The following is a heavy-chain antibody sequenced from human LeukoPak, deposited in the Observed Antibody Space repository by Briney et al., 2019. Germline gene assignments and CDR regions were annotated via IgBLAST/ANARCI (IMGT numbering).Heavy chain of an antibody. CDR3: AKDLSASVDWSMDY. D-gene: IGHD3/OR15-3a*01. J-gene: IGHJ4*02. Sequence: GGSLRLSCTASEFTFSAFGMHWVRQAPGKGLEWVAVIWYNGSRKYYADYVKGRFTISRDNSQNTLYLHMNNLRAEDTAVYYCAKDLSASVDWSMDYWGQGTLVTVSS. V-gene: IGHV3-33*06. CDR2: IWYNGSRK. CDR1: EFTFSAFG.